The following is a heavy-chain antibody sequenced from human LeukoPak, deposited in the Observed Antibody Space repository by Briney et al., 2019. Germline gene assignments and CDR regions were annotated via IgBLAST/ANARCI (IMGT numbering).Heavy chain of an antibody. CDR3: ARGRYDYVWGSYRYDWWFDP. V-gene: IGHV1-46*01. Sequence: ASVKVSCKASGYTFTSYYMHWVRQGPGQGLEWMGIINPSGGSTSYAQKFQGRVTMTRDTSTSTVYMELSSLRSEDTAVYYCARGRYDYVWGSYRYDWWFDPWGQGTLVTVSS. CDR2: INPSGGST. J-gene: IGHJ5*02. CDR1: GYTFTSYY. D-gene: IGHD3-16*02.